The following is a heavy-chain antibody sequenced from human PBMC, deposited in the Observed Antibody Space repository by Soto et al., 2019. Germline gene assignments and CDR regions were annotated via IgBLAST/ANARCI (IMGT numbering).Heavy chain of an antibody. CDR3: ATDSRGYSYAYGENE. Sequence: SVKVSCKASGGTFTNYAISWVRQAPEQGLEWMGGIIPIFGTVKYAQKFQGRVTISADESTSTAYMELSSLRSEDTAVYYCATDSRGYSYAYGENEWGQGTLVTVSS. V-gene: IGHV1-69*13. CDR1: GGTFTNYA. CDR2: IIPIFGTV. J-gene: IGHJ4*02. D-gene: IGHD5-18*01.